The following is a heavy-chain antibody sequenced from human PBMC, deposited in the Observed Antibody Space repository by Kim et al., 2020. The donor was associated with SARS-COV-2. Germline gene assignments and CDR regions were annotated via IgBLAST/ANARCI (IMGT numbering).Heavy chain of an antibody. CDR1: GGSISSYY. CDR3: ARLQHCSGGSCFNWYFDL. D-gene: IGHD2-15*01. CDR2: IYYSGST. J-gene: IGHJ2*01. V-gene: IGHV4-59*08. Sequence: SETLSLTCTVSGGSISSYYWSWIRQPPGKGLEWIGYIYYSGSTNYNPSLKSRVTISVDTSKNQFSLKLSSVTAADTAVYYCARLQHCSGGSCFNWYFDL.